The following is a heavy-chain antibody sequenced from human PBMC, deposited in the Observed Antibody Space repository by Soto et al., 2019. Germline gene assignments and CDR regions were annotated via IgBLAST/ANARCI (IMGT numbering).Heavy chain of an antibody. V-gene: IGHV3-11*05. CDR2: ISSSSSYT. J-gene: IGHJ4*02. D-gene: IGHD2-2*01. Sequence: GFLRLSCAASGFTFSDYYMSWIRQAPGKGLEWVSYISSSSSYTNYADSVKGRFTISRDNAKNSLYLQMNSLRAEDTAVYYCARVTMIFVVPAVSFDYWGQGTLVTVSS. CDR1: GFTFSDYY. CDR3: ARVTMIFVVPAVSFDY.